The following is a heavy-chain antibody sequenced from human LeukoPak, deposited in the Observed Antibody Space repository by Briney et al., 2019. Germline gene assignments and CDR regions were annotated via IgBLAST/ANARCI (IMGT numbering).Heavy chain of an antibody. Sequence: PSETLSLTCTVSRGSISSSSYFWGWIRQPPGKGLEWIGSIYYSGSTYYNPSLKSRVTISVDTSKNQFSLKLSSVTAADTAVYYCASFYCSGGSCYQYYYYYYMDVWGKGTTVTISS. CDR3: ASFYCSGGSCYQYYYYYYMDV. CDR1: RGSISSSSYF. V-gene: IGHV4-39*01. CDR2: IYYSGST. D-gene: IGHD2-15*01. J-gene: IGHJ6*03.